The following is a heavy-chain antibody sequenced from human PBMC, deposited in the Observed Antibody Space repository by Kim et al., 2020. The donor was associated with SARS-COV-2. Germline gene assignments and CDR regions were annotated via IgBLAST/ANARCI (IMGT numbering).Heavy chain of an antibody. Sequence: SETLSLTCAVSGGSISSSNWWSWVRQPPGKGLEWIGEIYHSGSTNYNPSLKSRVTISVDKSKNQLSLKLSSVTAADTAVYYCARAAVRGMAAAGSPAENFQHWGQGTLVTVSS. CDR2: IYHSGST. V-gene: IGHV4-4*02. J-gene: IGHJ1*01. D-gene: IGHD6-13*01. CDR3: ARAAVRGMAAAGSPAENFQH. CDR1: GGSISSSNW.